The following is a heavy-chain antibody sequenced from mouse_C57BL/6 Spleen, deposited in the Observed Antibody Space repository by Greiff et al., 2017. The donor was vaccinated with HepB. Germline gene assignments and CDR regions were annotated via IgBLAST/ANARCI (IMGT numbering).Heavy chain of an antibody. V-gene: IGHV1-39*01. Sequence: EVKLVESGPELVKPGASVKISCKASGYSFTDYNMHWVKQSNGKSLEWIGVINPNNGTTSYNQKFKGKATLTVDQSSSTAYMQLNSLTSEDSAVYYCARSDYYGSSYEDAMDYWGQGTSVTVSS. CDR2: INPNNGTT. D-gene: IGHD1-1*01. CDR3: ARSDYYGSSYEDAMDY. CDR1: GYSFTDYN. J-gene: IGHJ4*01.